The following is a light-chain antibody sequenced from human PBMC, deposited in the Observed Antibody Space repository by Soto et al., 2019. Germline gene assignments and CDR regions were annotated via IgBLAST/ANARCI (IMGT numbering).Light chain of an antibody. CDR3: QQSYSSSATI. Sequence: DIQMTQSPSSLSASVGDRVTITCRASQSIDTFLNWYQHTPGKAPKLLIYDASSLQSGVPSRFSGSGSGRDFTLTITMLQHEDFATYYCQQSYSSSATIFGQGTKLEI. CDR2: DAS. CDR1: QSIDTF. V-gene: IGKV1-39*01. J-gene: IGKJ2*01.